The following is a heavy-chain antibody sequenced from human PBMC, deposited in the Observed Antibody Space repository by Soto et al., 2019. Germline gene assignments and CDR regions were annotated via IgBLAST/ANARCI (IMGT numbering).Heavy chain of an antibody. CDR2: IYHSGST. CDR1: GGSISSSNW. J-gene: IGHJ6*02. D-gene: IGHD3-10*01. CDR3: ASAGSGSSVGMDV. Sequence: SETLSLTCAVSGGSISSSNWWSWVRQPPGKGLEWIGEIYHSGSTNYNPSLKSRVTISVDKSKNQFSLKLSSVTAADTAVYYCASAGSGSSVGMDVWGQGTTVTVSS. V-gene: IGHV4-4*02.